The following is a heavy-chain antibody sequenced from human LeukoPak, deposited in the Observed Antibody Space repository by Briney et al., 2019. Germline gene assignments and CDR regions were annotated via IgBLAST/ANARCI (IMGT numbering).Heavy chain of an antibody. Sequence: GSLRLSCAASGFTFSSYAMSWVRQAPGKGLVWVSRIKSDGKTNYADSVKGRFTISRDNAKNTVSLQMNSLRAEDTGVYYCARAPSEIGGYYPEYFRHWGQGTLVTVSS. CDR2: IKSDGKT. CDR3: ARAPSEIGGYYPEYFRH. D-gene: IGHD3-22*01. V-gene: IGHV3-74*01. CDR1: GFTFSSYA. J-gene: IGHJ1*01.